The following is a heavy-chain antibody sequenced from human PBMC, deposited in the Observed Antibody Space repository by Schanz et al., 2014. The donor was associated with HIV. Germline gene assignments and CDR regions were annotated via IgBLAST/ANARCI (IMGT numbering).Heavy chain of an antibody. D-gene: IGHD6-6*01. CDR1: GYTFSSFD. V-gene: IGHV1-8*01. Sequence: QVQLLQSGAEIKKPGASVRVSCEASGYTFSSFDINWVRQAPGQGLEWVGWINPNSGHTGYAQKFQGRVDMTRTTSISTAYMELRGLTSEDTAVYFCARARAKIEGRPVGNWFDPWGQGTLVTVSS. J-gene: IGHJ5*02. CDR3: ARARAKIEGRPVGNWFDP. CDR2: INPNSGHT.